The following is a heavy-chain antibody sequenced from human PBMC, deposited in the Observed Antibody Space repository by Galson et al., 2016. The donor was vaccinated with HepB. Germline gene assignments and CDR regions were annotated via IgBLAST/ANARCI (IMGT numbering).Heavy chain of an antibody. CDR2: INWNSKDI. CDR3: AKDSKAYSFDY. CDR1: GFRFEEYN. D-gene: IGHD2-21*01. J-gene: IGHJ4*02. Sequence: SLRLSCAVSGFRFEEYNMHWVRQAPGEGLERISFINWNSKDIGYADSVKGRFTISRDNGRNSVSLHLKSLRPEDTALYYCAKDSKAYSFDYWGRGTLVTVSS. V-gene: IGHV3-43*01.